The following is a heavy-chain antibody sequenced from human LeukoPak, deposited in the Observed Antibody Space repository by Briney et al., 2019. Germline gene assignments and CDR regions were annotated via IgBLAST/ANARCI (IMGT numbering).Heavy chain of an antibody. J-gene: IGHJ4*02. Sequence: PGGSLRLSCAASGFTFSSYSMNWVRQAPGKGLEWVSSISSSSSYTYYADSVKGRFTISRDNAKNSLYLQMNSLRAEDTAVYYCARDGWSSTSLDYWGQGTLVTVSS. V-gene: IGHV3-21*01. CDR3: ARDGWSSTSLDY. CDR1: GFTFSSYS. CDR2: ISSSSSYT. D-gene: IGHD2-2*01.